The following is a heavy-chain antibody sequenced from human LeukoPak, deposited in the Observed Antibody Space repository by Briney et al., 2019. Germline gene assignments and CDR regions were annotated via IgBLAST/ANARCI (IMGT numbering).Heavy chain of an antibody. V-gene: IGHV4-4*02. Sequence: SETLSLTCAVSGGSISSNNWWSWVRQPPNKGLEGIGEMYHSGSAIYNPSLKSRVTISVDKSKNQFSLKLSSVTAADPAVYYCARDYYSLKTGRVRAFDIWGQGTMVTVSS. D-gene: IGHD3-10*01. CDR2: MYHSGSA. CDR3: ARDYYSLKTGRVRAFDI. J-gene: IGHJ3*02. CDR1: GGSISSNNW.